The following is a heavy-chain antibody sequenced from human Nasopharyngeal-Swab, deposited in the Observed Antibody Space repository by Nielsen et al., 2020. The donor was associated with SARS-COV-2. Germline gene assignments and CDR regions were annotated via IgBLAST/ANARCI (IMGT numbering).Heavy chain of an antibody. CDR1: GGSISSGGYY. Sequence: LRLSCTVSGGSISSGGYYWSWIRQHPGKGLEWIGYIYYSGSTYYNPSLKSRVTISVDTSKNQFSLKLSSVTAADTAVYYCARRTGGMTTVVTTHGFDIWGQGTMVTVSS. V-gene: IGHV4-31*03. CDR2: IYYSGST. J-gene: IGHJ3*02. CDR3: ARRTGGMTTVVTTHGFDI. D-gene: IGHD4-23*01.